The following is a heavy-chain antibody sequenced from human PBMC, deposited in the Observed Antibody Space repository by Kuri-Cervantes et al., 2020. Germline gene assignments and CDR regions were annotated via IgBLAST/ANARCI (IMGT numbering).Heavy chain of an antibody. CDR3: ARGLYCSGGSCYFGYYYYYGMDV. D-gene: IGHD2-15*01. CDR2: MNPNSGNT. J-gene: IGHJ6*02. Sequence: ASVKVSCKASGYTFTSYYMHWVRQAPGQGLEWMGWMNPNSGNTGYAQKFQGRVTMTRNTSISTAYMELSSLRSEDTAVYYCARGLYCSGGSCYFGYYYYYGMDVWGQGTTVTVSS. CDR1: GYTFTSYY. V-gene: IGHV1-8*02.